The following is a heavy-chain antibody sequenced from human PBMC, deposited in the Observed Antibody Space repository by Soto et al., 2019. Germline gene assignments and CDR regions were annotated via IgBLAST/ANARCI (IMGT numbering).Heavy chain of an antibody. J-gene: IGHJ5*02. D-gene: IGHD3-9*01. Sequence: QVQLQESGPGLVKPSGTLSLTCAVSGGSISSSNWWSWVRQPPGKGLEWIGEIYHSGSTNYNPSPKSRVTISVDXSXNXXSLKLSSVTAADTAVYYCARVDYDILTGYYTGFDPWGQGTLVTVSS. CDR1: GGSISSSNW. V-gene: IGHV4-4*02. CDR3: ARVDYDILTGYYTGFDP. CDR2: IYHSGST.